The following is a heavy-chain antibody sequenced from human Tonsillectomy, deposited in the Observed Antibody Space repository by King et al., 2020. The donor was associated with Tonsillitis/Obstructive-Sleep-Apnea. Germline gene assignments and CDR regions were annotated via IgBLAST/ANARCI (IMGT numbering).Heavy chain of an antibody. D-gene: IGHD5-12*01. V-gene: IGHV3-7*03. CDR2: INQDGSKK. CDR1: GFTFNSYW. Sequence: QLVQSGGGLVQPGGSLRLSCAASGFTFNSYWMSWARQAPGKGLEWVANINQDGSKKYYVDSVKGRFTISRDNAKNSLYLQMNSLRAEDTAVYYCARGDISASSFHYYGLDVWGQGTTVTVTS. J-gene: IGHJ6*02. CDR3: ARGDISASSFHYYGLDV.